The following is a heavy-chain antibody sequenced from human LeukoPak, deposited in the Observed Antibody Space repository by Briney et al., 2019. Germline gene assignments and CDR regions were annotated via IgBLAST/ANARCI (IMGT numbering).Heavy chain of an antibody. CDR2: IYHSGIT. V-gene: IGHV4-4*02. CDR3: AREYESSGWYSKGSFDY. J-gene: IGHJ4*02. CDR1: SDSISSNNW. Sequence: PSGTLSLTCAVSSDSISSNNWWNWVRQPSGKGLEWIGEIYHSGITEYNPSLRSRVTISVDKSKNQFSLKLNSVTAADTAVYYCAREYESSGWYSKGSFDYWGQGILVTVSS. D-gene: IGHD6-19*01.